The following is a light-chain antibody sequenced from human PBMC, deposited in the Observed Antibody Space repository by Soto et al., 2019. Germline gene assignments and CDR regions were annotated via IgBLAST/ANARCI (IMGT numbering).Light chain of an antibody. CDR1: QAIGTD. Sequence: IQMTQSTSSLSASVGDRFTITCRASQAIGTDLGWYHQKPGKAPNLLIYAASSLQTGVPSRFRGSGSGTDFSLTISSLQPEDFATYYCLQDYNYPRTFGQGTKVDIK. J-gene: IGKJ1*01. CDR3: LQDYNYPRT. CDR2: AAS. V-gene: IGKV1-6*01.